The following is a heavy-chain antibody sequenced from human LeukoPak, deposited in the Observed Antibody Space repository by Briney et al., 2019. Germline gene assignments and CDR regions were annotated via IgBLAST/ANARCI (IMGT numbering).Heavy chain of an antibody. V-gene: IGHV3-30*02. CDR2: IRYDGSHK. D-gene: IGHD2-21*01. CDR1: GFTFDDYG. CDR3: AKDRGDCYDY. Sequence: PGGSLRLSCAASGFTFDDYGMHWVRQAPGKGLEWVAFIRYDGSHKFHADSVKDRFTISRDNSKNTLFLQMNSLRPEDTAVYYCAKDRGDCYDYWGQGALVTVSS. J-gene: IGHJ4*02.